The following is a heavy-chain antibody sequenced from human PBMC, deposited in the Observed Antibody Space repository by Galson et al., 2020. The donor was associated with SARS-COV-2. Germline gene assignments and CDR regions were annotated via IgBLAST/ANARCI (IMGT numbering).Heavy chain of an antibody. CDR2: IGTAGDT. CDR3: ARGVDQLSSGWYRTTRYYYYMDV. CDR1: GFTFSNYD. D-gene: IGHD6-19*01. V-gene: IGHV3-13*01. J-gene: IGHJ6*03. Sequence: GGSLRLSCAASGFTFSNYDMHWVRQATGKGLEWVSAIGTAGDTYYPGSVKGRFTISRENAKNSLYLQMNSLRAGDTAVYYCARGVDQLSSGWYRTTRYYYYMDVWGKGTTVTVSS.